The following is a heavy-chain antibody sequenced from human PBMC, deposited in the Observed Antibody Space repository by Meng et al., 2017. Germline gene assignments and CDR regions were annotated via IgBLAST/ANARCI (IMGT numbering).Heavy chain of an antibody. CDR1: GGSISSYY. CDR3: ARDRGGYSYGFLYYFDY. Sequence: GSLRLSCTVPGGSISSYYWSWIRQPPGKGLEWIGYIYYSGSTNYNPSLKSRVTISVDTSKNQFSLTLSSVTAADTAVYYCARDRGGYSYGFLYYFDYWGQGTLVTVFS. J-gene: IGHJ4*02. V-gene: IGHV4-59*01. D-gene: IGHD5-18*01. CDR2: IYYSGST.